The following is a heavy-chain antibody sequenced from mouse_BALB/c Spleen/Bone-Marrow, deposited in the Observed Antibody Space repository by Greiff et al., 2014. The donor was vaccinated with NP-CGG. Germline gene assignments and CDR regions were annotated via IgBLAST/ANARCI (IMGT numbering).Heavy chain of an antibody. D-gene: IGHD2-1*01. Sequence: QVQLKQSGAELAKPGAPVKMSCKASGYTSTNYWMHWVKQRPGQGLEWIGYINPSTGYTDYNQKFKDKATLTADKSSSTAYMQLSSLTSEDSAVYYCARSYGNYVDYWGQGTTLTVSS. J-gene: IGHJ2*01. CDR1: GYTSTNYW. CDR2: INPSTGYT. CDR3: ARSYGNYVDY. V-gene: IGHV1-7*01.